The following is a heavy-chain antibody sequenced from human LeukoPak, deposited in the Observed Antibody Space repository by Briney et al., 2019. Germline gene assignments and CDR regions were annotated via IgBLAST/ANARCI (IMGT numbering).Heavy chain of an antibody. CDR1: GGSISSYY. Sequence: SETLSLTCTVSGGSISSYYWSWIRQPAGRGLEWIGRIYTSGSTNYNPSLKSRVTMSVDTSKNQFSLKLSSVTAADTAVYYCASGSRSYGFDYWGQGTLVTVSS. D-gene: IGHD1-26*01. V-gene: IGHV4-4*07. J-gene: IGHJ4*02. CDR2: IYTSGST. CDR3: ASGSRSYGFDY.